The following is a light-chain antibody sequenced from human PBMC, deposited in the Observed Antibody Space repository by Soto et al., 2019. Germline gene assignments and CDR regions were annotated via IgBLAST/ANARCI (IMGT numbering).Light chain of an antibody. CDR1: QAVNTR. J-gene: IGKJ1*01. CDR3: HQRQSWPRT. V-gene: IGKV3-11*01. CDR2: LAS. Sequence: ESVLTQSPATLSSFPGDRVTLSCSASQAVNTRLAWYQHKPGQAPRLLIYLASNRAAGVPAWFSGSGSGTDFTLTISDVEPEDFAVYYCHQRQSWPRTFGQGTTVDIK.